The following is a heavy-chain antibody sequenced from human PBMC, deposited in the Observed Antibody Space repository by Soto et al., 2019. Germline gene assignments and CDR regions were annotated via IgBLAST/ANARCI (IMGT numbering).Heavy chain of an antibody. V-gene: IGHV1-18*01. J-gene: IGHJ4*02. D-gene: IGHD3-9*01. CDR2: ISAYNGNT. Sequence: SVKVSCKASGYTFTSYGISWVRQAPGQGLEWMGWISAYNGNTNYAQKLQGRVTMTTDTSTSTAYMELRSLRSDDTAVYYCAATYYDILTGYYYFEYWGQGTLVTVSS. CDR1: GYTFTSYG. CDR3: AATYYDILTGYYYFEY.